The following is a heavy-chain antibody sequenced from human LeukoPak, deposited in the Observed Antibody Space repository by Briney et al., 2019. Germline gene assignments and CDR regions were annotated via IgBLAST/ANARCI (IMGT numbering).Heavy chain of an antibody. CDR1: GGSISSSSYY. CDR3: ARATTYCSSTSCYKLFDY. CDR2: IYYSGST. Sequence: SETLSLTCTVSGGSISSSSYYWGWIRQPPGKGLEWIGYIYYSGSTYYNPSLKSRVTISVDTSKNQFSLKLSSVTAADTAVYYCARATTYCSSTSCYKLFDYWGQGTLVTVSS. J-gene: IGHJ4*02. D-gene: IGHD2-2*02. V-gene: IGHV4-30-4*08.